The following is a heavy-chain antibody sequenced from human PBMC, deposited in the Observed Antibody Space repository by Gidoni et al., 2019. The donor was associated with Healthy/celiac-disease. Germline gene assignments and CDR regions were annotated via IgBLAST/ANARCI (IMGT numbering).Heavy chain of an antibody. Sequence: EVQLLESGGGLVQPGGSLRLSCAASGFTFSSYAMSWVRQAPGKGLEWGSAISGSGGSTYYADSVKGRFTISRDNSKNTLYLQMNSLRAEDTAVYYCAKNNVLRFLEWLSPGGLEYYFDYWGQGTLVTVSS. D-gene: IGHD3-3*01. V-gene: IGHV3-23*01. CDR1: GFTFSSYA. CDR2: ISGSGGST. J-gene: IGHJ4*02. CDR3: AKNNVLRFLEWLSPGGLEYYFDY.